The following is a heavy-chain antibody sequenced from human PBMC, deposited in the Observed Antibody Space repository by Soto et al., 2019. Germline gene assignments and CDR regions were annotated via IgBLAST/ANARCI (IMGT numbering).Heavy chain of an antibody. J-gene: IGHJ4*02. Sequence: QVHLVQSGAEVKKPGASVKVSCKGSGYTFTSYGITWVRQAPGQGLEWMGWISAHNGNTDYAQRLQGRVTVTRDTPTSTAYMELRSVRYDDTAGYYCGRGRYGDYWGQGALVTVSS. CDR1: GYTFTSYG. D-gene: IGHD1-1*01. CDR2: ISAHNGNT. V-gene: IGHV1-18*01. CDR3: GRGRYGDY.